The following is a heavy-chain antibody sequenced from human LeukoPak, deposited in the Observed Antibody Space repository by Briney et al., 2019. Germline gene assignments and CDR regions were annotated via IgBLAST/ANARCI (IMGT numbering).Heavy chain of an antibody. Sequence: GGSLRLSCAASGFTFSSYGMHWVCQAPGKGLEWVAVISYDGSNKYYADSVKGRFTISRDNSKNTLYLQMNSLRAEDTAVYYCATQVISGYYPEKIDYWGQGTLVTVSS. V-gene: IGHV3-30*03. D-gene: IGHD3-22*01. J-gene: IGHJ4*02. CDR2: ISYDGSNK. CDR3: ATQVISGYYPEKIDY. CDR1: GFTFSSYG.